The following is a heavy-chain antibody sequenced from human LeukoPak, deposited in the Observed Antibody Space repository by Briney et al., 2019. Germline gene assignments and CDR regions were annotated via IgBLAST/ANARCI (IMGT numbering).Heavy chain of an antibody. D-gene: IGHD4-11*01. Sequence: GGSLRLSCAASRFTFSSYWTNWVRQAPGKGLEWVANIKQDGSEKYYVNSVKGRFTISRDNARNSLYLQMNSLRAEDTAVYYCARDRVTTSSWPRVEYYYMDVWGKGTTVTISS. CDR2: IKQDGSEK. J-gene: IGHJ6*03. CDR1: RFTFSSYW. CDR3: ARDRVTTSSWPRVEYYYMDV. V-gene: IGHV3-7*01.